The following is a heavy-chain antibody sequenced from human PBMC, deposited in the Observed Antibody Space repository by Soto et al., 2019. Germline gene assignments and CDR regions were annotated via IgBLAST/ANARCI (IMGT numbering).Heavy chain of an antibody. CDR3: ARVRGSGYDSPDYYYGMDV. Sequence: QVQLVQSGAEVKKPGSSVKVSCKASGGTFSSYAISWVRQAPGQGLEWMGGIIPIFGTANYAQKFQGRVTITADESTSTAYMEMSSLRSEDTAVYYCARVRGSGYDSPDYYYGMDVWGQGTTVTVSS. CDR2: IIPIFGTA. CDR1: GGTFSSYA. J-gene: IGHJ6*02. D-gene: IGHD5-12*01. V-gene: IGHV1-69*01.